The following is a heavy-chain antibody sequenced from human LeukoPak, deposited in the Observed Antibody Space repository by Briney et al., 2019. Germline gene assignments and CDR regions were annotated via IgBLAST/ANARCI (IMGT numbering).Heavy chain of an antibody. CDR1: GYTFTDYG. D-gene: IGHD1-1*01. CDR3: ARGGDNYMDF. Sequence: GASVKVSCKASGYTFTDYGLSWVRQAPGQGLEWMGWIRVYNGDTNYAQKFQGRLTVTTDPSTSTAYMELRSLRSDDTAAYYCARGGDNYMDFWGQGTLVTISP. J-gene: IGHJ4*02. V-gene: IGHV1-18*01. CDR2: IRVYNGDT.